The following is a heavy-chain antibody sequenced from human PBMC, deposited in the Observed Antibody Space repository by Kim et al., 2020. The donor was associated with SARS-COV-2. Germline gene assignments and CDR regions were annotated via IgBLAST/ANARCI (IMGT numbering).Heavy chain of an antibody. V-gene: IGHV3-64D*06. D-gene: IGHD6-13*01. J-gene: IGHJ6*02. CDR3: VKDSSSWYSVRYYYGMDV. Sequence: KGRFTISRDNSKNTLYLQMSSLRAEDTAVYYCVKDSSSWYSVRYYYGMDVWGQGTTVTVSS.